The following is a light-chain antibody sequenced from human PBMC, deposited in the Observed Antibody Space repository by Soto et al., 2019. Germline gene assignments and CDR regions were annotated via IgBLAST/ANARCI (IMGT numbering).Light chain of an antibody. V-gene: IGKV3-11*01. CDR2: DAS. Sequence: EIVLTQSPATLSLSPGERATLSCRASQSISYYLAWYQQKPGQAPRLLIYDASNRATGIPARFSGSGSGTEFTLTISSLQPDDFATYYCQHYNSYSEAFGQGTKVELK. CDR3: QHYNSYSEA. CDR1: QSISYY. J-gene: IGKJ1*01.